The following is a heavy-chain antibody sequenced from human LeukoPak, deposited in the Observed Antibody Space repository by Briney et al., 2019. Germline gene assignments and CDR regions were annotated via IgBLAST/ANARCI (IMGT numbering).Heavy chain of an antibody. J-gene: IGHJ4*02. CDR1: GFTFRSYW. CDR2: IKEDESAK. D-gene: IGHD1-26*01. Sequence: TGGSLRLTCAASGFTFRSYWMAWVRQAPGKGLEWVANIKEDESAKHQADSVKGRFTISRDNAQNSVYLQMSSLRGEDTAVYYCARDVGGSLDYWGQGTLVTVSS. V-gene: IGHV3-7*01. CDR3: ARDVGGSLDY.